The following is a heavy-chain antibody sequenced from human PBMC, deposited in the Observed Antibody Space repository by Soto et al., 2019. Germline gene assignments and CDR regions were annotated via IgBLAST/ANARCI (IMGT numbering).Heavy chain of an antibody. CDR3: ARVYYCDSCVDREFDY. D-gene: IGHD3-22*01. CDR2: INSDGSRT. V-gene: IGHV3-74*03. J-gene: IGHJ4*02. Sequence: PGGSLRLSCAASGFTFSTYWMHWVRQAPGKGLVWVSRINSDGSRTTYADSVKGRFTISRDNAKNTLYLQMNSLRAEDTAVYYCARVYYCDSCVDREFDYWGQGTLVTGS. CDR1: GFTFSTYW.